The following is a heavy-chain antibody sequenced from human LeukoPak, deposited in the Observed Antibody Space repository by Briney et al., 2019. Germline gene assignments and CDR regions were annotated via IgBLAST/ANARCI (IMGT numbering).Heavy chain of an antibody. D-gene: IGHD3-16*01. J-gene: IGHJ6*02. CDR1: GFTFSNYA. V-gene: IGHV3-30*04. CDR2: ISYDGKHK. CDR3: ATSWGPDTSAFRWGRDGMDV. Sequence: PGGSLRLSCAASGFTFSNYAMEWVRQAPGKGLEWVALISYDGKHKYYADSMKGRFTISRDNSKNTQYLQMNSLRAEDTAVYYCATSWGPDTSAFRWGRDGMDVWGQGTTVIVS.